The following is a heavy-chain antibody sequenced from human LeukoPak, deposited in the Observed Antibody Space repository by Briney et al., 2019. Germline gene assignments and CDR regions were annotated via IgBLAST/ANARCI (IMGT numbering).Heavy chain of an antibody. CDR2: INHSGST. V-gene: IGHV4-34*01. Sequence: SSETLSLTCAVYGGSFSGYYWSWIRQPPGKGLEWIGEINHSGSTNYNPSLKSRVTISVDTSKNQFSLKLSSVTAADTAVYYCAREGSWYPSYYYYMDVWGKGTTVTISS. D-gene: IGHD6-13*01. CDR1: GGSFSGYY. J-gene: IGHJ6*03. CDR3: AREGSWYPSYYYYMDV.